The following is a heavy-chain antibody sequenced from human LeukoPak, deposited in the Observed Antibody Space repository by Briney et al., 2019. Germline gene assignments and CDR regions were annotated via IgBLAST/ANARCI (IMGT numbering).Heavy chain of an antibody. J-gene: IGHJ4*02. D-gene: IGHD3-22*01. CDR2: ISGSGSST. CDR3: ARGIPFTYYYDSSGQSDY. CDR1: GFTFSSYA. Sequence: GGSLRLSCAASGFTFSSYAMSWVRQAPGKGLEWVSAISGSGSSTYYADSVKGRFTISRDNSKNTLYLQMSSLRSEDTAVYYCARGIPFTYYYDSSGQSDYWGQGTLVTVSS. V-gene: IGHV3-23*01.